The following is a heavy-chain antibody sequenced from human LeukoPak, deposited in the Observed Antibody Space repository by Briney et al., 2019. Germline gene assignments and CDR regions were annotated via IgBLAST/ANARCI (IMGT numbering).Heavy chain of an antibody. CDR1: GFTFSSYG. CDR2: IRYDGSNK. D-gene: IGHD1-26*01. J-gene: IGHJ4*02. Sequence: GGSLRLSCAASGFTFSSYGMHWVRQAPGKGLEWVAFIRYDGSNKYYADSVKGRFTISRDNAKNSLYLQMNSLRAEDTAVYYCARESNSGSYRPFDYWGQGTLVTVSS. V-gene: IGHV3-30*02. CDR3: ARESNSGSYRPFDY.